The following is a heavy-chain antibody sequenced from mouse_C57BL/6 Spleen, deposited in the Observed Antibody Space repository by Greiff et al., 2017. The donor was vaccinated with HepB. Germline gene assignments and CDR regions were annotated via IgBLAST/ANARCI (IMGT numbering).Heavy chain of an antibody. CDR1: GYSFTGYY. CDR3: ASHYGSSHWYFDV. Sequence: VQLQQSGPELVKPGASVKISCKASGYSFTGYYMNWVKQSPEKSLEWIGEINPSTGGTTYNQKFKAKATLTVDKSSSTAYMQLKSLTSEDSAVYYCASHYGSSHWYFDVWGTGTTVTVSS. D-gene: IGHD1-1*01. J-gene: IGHJ1*03. CDR2: INPSTGGT. V-gene: IGHV1-42*01.